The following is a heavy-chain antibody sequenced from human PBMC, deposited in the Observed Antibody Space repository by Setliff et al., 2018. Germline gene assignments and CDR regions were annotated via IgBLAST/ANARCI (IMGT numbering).Heavy chain of an antibody. CDR2: IYYSGST. D-gene: IGHD6-19*01. V-gene: IGHV4-39*07. J-gene: IGHJ3*02. Sequence: SETLSLTCTVSGGSISSSSYYWGWIRQPPGKGLEWIGSIYYSGSTYYNPSLKSRVTISVDTSKNQFSLKLSPVTAADTAVYYCARDPLGEIAVAGHDAFDIWGQGTMVTVSS. CDR3: ARDPLGEIAVAGHDAFDI. CDR1: GGSISSSSYY.